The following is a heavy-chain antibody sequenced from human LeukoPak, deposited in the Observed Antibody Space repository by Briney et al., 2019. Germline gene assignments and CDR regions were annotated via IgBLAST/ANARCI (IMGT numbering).Heavy chain of an antibody. V-gene: IGHV3-66*01. J-gene: IGHJ4*02. D-gene: IGHD1-26*01. CDR3: AKDFWAGATTGTTIDY. CDR2: IYSGGST. CDR1: EFPVGSNY. Sequence: GGSLRLSCAASEFPVGSNYMTWVRQAPGKGLEWVSLIYSGGSTYYADSVKGRFTISRDNSKNTLYLQMNSLRAEDTAVYYCAKDFWAGATTGTTIDYWGQGTLVTVSS.